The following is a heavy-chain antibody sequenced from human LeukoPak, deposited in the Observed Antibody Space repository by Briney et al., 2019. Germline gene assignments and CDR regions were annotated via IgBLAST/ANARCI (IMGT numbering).Heavy chain of an antibody. CDR3: AREGDGVTTVYGMDV. D-gene: IGHD4-17*01. CDR2: INHSGST. CDR1: GGSFSGYY. Sequence: SETLSLTCAVYGGSFSGYYWSWIRQPPGKGLEWIGEINHSGSTNYNPSLKSRVTISVDTSKNQFSLKLSSVTAADTAVYYCAREGDGVTTVYGMDVWGKGTTDTVSS. V-gene: IGHV4-34*01. J-gene: IGHJ6*04.